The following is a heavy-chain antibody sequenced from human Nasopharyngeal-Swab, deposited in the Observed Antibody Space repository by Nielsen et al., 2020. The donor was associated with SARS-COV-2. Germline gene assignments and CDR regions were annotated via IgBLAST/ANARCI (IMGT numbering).Heavy chain of an antibody. D-gene: IGHD1-7*01. V-gene: IGHV5-51*01. CDR1: GYSFSSYW. CDR2: MYPRDSDT. CDR3: ATAYNGNYYWDY. Sequence: GESLKISCKGSGYSFSSYWIGWVRQMPGKGLEWMGIMYPRDSDTRYSPSFQGQVTISAGKSISTAYLQWSSLKASDIAMYYCATAYNGNYYWDYWGQGTLVTVSS. J-gene: IGHJ4*02.